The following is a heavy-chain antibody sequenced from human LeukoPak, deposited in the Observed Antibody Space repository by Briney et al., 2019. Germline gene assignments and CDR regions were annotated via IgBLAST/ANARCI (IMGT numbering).Heavy chain of an antibody. CDR1: GYTFTDYY. CDR3: ARTTPGTSGFDY. J-gene: IGHJ4*02. D-gene: IGHD1-1*01. Sequence: ASVKVSCKASGYTFTDYYLHWVRQAPGQGLEWMGWINPNSGGTNYAQKFRGRVTMTRVTSISTAYMDLSGLRSDDTAVYYCARTTPGTSGFDYWGQGTLVTVSS. CDR2: INPNSGGT. V-gene: IGHV1-2*02.